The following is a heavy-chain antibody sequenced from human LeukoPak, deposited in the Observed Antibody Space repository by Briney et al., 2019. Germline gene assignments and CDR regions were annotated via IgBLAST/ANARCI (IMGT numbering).Heavy chain of an antibody. D-gene: IGHD2-15*01. V-gene: IGHV3-48*03. CDR2: VSTSGNTI. Sequence: GGSLRLSCVASGFIFSSYEMIWVRQAPGKGLEWISWVSTSGNTIHYADSVKGRFTISRDNAKNSLFLQMNSLRAEDTAVYYCARVLRYCSGGNCYSGGLGYMDVWGKGTTVTISS. J-gene: IGHJ6*03. CDR3: ARVLRYCSGGNCYSGGLGYMDV. CDR1: GFIFSSYE.